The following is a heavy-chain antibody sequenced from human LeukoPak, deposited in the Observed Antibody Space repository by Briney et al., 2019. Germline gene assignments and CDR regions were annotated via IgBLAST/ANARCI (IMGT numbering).Heavy chain of an antibody. CDR1: GGSISSYY. V-gene: IGHV4-59*01. Sequence: SETLSLTCTVSGGSISSYYWSWIRQPPGKGLEWIGYIYYSGSTNYNPSLKSRVTISVDTSKNQFSLKLSSVTAADTAVYYCARDQEVGALDYWGQGTLVTVSS. CDR3: ARDQEVGALDY. CDR2: IYYSGST. J-gene: IGHJ4*02. D-gene: IGHD1-26*01.